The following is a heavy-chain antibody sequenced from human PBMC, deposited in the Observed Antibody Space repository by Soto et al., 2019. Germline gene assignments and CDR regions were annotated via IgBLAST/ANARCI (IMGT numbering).Heavy chain of an antibody. CDR3: ARSQTTVTSYDY. V-gene: IGHV4-59*12. Sequence: PSETLSLTCTVSGASISSYYWSWIRQPPGKGLEWIGYIYYSGSTNYNPSLKSRVTISVDRSKNQFSLKLSSVTAADTAVYYCARSQTTVTSYDYCGQGTLVTVS. CDR1: GASISSYY. J-gene: IGHJ4*02. D-gene: IGHD4-17*01. CDR2: IYYSGST.